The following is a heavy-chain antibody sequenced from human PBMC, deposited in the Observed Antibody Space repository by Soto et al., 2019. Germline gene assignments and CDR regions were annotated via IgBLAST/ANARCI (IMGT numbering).Heavy chain of an antibody. J-gene: IGHJ5*02. CDR1: GGSISSGGYY. D-gene: IGHD5-12*01. CDR2: ISYSGGT. Sequence: QVQLQESGPGLVKPSQTLSLTCTVSGGSISSGGYYWSWIRQHPGKGLEWIGYISYSGGTYYNPSLKSRVTISVDTSKNQFSLKLSSVTAADTAVYYCVREEGGGYDHRWFDPWGQGTLVTVSS. V-gene: IGHV4-31*03. CDR3: VREEGGGYDHRWFDP.